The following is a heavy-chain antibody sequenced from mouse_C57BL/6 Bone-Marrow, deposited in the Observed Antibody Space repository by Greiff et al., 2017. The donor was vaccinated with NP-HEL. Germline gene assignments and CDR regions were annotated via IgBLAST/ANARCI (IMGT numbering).Heavy chain of an antibody. CDR2: INPSSGYT. CDR1: GYTFTSYW. Sequence: VQRVESGAELAKPGASVKLSCKASGYTFTSYWMHWVKQRPGQGLEWIGYINPSSGYTKYNQKFKDKATLTADKSSSTAYMQLSSLTYEDSAVYYCAYYYGSSYVFAYWGQGTLVTVSA. J-gene: IGHJ3*01. CDR3: AYYYGSSYVFAY. D-gene: IGHD1-1*01. V-gene: IGHV1-7*01.